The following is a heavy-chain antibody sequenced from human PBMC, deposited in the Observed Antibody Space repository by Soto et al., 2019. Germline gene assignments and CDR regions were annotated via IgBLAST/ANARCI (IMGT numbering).Heavy chain of an antibody. D-gene: IGHD4-17*01. Sequence: LRLSCVASGFTFSRDGMSWVRQAPGKGLEWVSLITDNGGSTYYADSVKGRFTISRDNTKNTLFLQMNSLRAEDTAVYYCAKERATTTAFDYWGQGALVTVSS. V-gene: IGHV3-23*01. J-gene: IGHJ4*02. CDR2: ITDNGGST. CDR1: GFTFSRDG. CDR3: AKERATTTAFDY.